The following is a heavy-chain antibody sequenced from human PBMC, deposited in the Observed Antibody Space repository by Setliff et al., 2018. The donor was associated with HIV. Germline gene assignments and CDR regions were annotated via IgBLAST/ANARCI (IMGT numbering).Heavy chain of an antibody. V-gene: IGHV3-73*01. CDR2: IRTKANSYAT. CDR1: GFGFSGSA. Sequence: GGSLRLSCAASGFGFSGSAMHWVRQASGKGLEWVGHIRTKANSYATVYAASVKGRFTISRDDAKNTAYLQMNNLRADDTAVYYCAKEDTDYYYYYYMDVWGKGTTVTVSS. CDR3: AKEDTDYYYYYYMDV. J-gene: IGHJ6*03.